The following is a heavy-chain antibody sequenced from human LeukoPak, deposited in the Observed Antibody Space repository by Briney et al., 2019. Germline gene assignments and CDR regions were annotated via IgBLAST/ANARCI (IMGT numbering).Heavy chain of an antibody. CDR3: ARVYNWNSEVDY. D-gene: IGHD1-7*01. V-gene: IGHV4-30-4*08. CDR1: GGSISSGDYY. CDR2: IYYSGST. Sequence: SQTLSLTCTVSGGSISSGDYYWSWIRQPPGKGLEWIGYIYYSGSTYYNPSLKSRVTISVDTSKNQFSLKLSSVTAADMAVYYCARVYNWNSEVDYWGQGTLVTVSS. J-gene: IGHJ4*02.